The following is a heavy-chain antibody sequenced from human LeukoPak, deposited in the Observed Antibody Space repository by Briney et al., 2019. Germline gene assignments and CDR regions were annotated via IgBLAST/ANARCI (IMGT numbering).Heavy chain of an antibody. J-gene: IGHJ5*02. V-gene: IGHV4-4*07. CDR1: GGSISNYY. D-gene: IGHD3-3*01. CDR3: ARDKLTIKFGVVTFGFDP. Sequence: PSETLSLTCTVSGGSISNYYWSWIRQPAGKGLEWIGRIYTSGSTNYNPSLKSRVTMSVDTSKNQFSLKLSSVTAADTAVYYCARDKLTIKFGVVTFGFDPWGQGTLVTVSS. CDR2: IYTSGST.